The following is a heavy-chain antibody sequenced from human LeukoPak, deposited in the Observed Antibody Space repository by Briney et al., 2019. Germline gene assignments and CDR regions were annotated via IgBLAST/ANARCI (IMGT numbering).Heavy chain of an antibody. J-gene: IGHJ4*02. CDR2: IRYDGSNK. CDR1: GFTFGSYG. Sequence: GGSLRLSCAASGFTFGSYGMHWVRQAPGKGLEWVAVIRYDGSNKYYADSVKGRFTISRDNSKNTLYLQMNSLRAEDTAVYYCARDPVSSGYLLGVDYWAREPWSPSPQ. CDR3: ARDPVSSGYLLGVDY. D-gene: IGHD3-22*01. V-gene: IGHV3-33*01.